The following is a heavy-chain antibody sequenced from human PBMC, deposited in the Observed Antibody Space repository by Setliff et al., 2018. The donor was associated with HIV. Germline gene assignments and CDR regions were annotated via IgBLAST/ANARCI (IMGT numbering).Heavy chain of an antibody. CDR2: INHSGST. J-gene: IGHJ4*01. V-gene: IGHV4-34*01. Sequence: SETLSLTCAVYGGSFSAYYWSWIRQTPGKGLEWLGEINHSGSTAYNLALESRVSMSIDTSKNQFSLKLTSVTAADTAIYYCARGRDYTGSWFRPFYLDFWGHGNLVTVPQ. CDR3: ARGRDYTGSWFRPFYLDF. CDR1: GGSFSAYY. D-gene: IGHD3-3*01.